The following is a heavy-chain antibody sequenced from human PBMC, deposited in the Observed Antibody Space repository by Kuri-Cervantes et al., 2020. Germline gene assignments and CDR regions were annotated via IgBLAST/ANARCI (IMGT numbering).Heavy chain of an antibody. Sequence: ASVKVSCKASGYTFIGYYMHWVRHAPGQGLEWMGWINPNSGGTNYAQKFQGRVTMTRDTSISTAYMELSRLRSDDTAVYYCARSWYCSSTSCYTTYYYYGMDVWGQGTTVTVSS. V-gene: IGHV1-2*02. D-gene: IGHD2-2*02. J-gene: IGHJ6*02. CDR2: INPNSGGT. CDR3: ARSWYCSSTSCYTTYYYYGMDV. CDR1: GYTFIGYY.